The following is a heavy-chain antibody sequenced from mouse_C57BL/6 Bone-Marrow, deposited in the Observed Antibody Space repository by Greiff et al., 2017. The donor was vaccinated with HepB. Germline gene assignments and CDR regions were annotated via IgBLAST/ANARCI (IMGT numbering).Heavy chain of an antibody. Sequence: VKLMESGPELVKPGASVKISCKASGYAFSSSWMNWVKQRPGKGLEWIGRIYPGDGDTNYNGKFKGKATLTADKSSSTAYMQLSSLTSEDSAVYFCARAGVIYYDYGGYFDYWGQGTTLTVSS. D-gene: IGHD2-4*01. J-gene: IGHJ2*01. CDR3: ARAGVIYYDYGGYFDY. V-gene: IGHV1-82*01. CDR1: GYAFSSSW. CDR2: IYPGDGDT.